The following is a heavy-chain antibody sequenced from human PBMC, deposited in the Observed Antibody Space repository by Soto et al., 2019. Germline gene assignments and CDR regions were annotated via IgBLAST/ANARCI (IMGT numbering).Heavy chain of an antibody. J-gene: IGHJ5*02. CDR2: IYYSGST. V-gene: IGHV4-59*01. CDR3: ARVFGRGGRNWFDP. D-gene: IGHD3-10*02. Sequence: PSETLSLTCTVSGGSISSYYWSWIRQPPGKGLEWIGYIYYSGSTNYNPSLKSRVTISVDTSKNQFSLKLSSVTAADTAVHYCARVFGRGGRNWFDPWGQGTLVTV. CDR1: GGSISSYY.